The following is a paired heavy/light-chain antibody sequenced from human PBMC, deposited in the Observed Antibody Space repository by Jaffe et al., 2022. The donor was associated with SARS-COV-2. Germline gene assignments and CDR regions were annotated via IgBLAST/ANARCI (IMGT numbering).Heavy chain of an antibody. J-gene: IGHJ4*02. V-gene: IGHV4-39*01. Sequence: QLQLQESGPGLVKPSETLSLTCTVSGGSISSSSYTWGWVRQSPGKGLEWIGTIFYSGSTYYSPSLKSRVTISVDTSKNQFSLKLNSVTAADTAVYFCARRGSGWAFDYWGQGTLVTVSS. D-gene: IGHD6-19*01. CDR1: GGSISSSSYT. CDR2: IFYSGST. CDR3: ARRGSGWAFDY.
Light chain of an antibody. CDR2: EVS. V-gene: IGLV2-18*02. Sequence: QSALTQPPSVSGSPGQSVTISCTGTSSDVGRYDRVSWYQQPPGTAPKLMIYEVSSRPSGVPDRFSGSKSGNTASLTISGLQAEDETDYYCSSYTSSDTYVFGTGTKVTVL. CDR3: SSYTSSDTYV. CDR1: SSDVGRYDR. J-gene: IGLJ1*01.